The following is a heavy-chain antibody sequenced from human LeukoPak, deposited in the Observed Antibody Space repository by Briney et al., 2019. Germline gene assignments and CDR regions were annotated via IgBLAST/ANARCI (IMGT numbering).Heavy chain of an antibody. CDR3: AGPDYYRFDY. V-gene: IGHV3-23*01. CDR2: ISISGST. CDR1: GLTISSYA. Sequence: GGSLRLSCAASGLTISSYAMSWVRQAPGKGLEWVSGISISGSTYYIDSVKGRFTISRDNAKNTLYLQMNSLSAEDTAVYYCAGPDYYRFDYWGQGTLVTVSS. D-gene: IGHD2-21*02. J-gene: IGHJ4*02.